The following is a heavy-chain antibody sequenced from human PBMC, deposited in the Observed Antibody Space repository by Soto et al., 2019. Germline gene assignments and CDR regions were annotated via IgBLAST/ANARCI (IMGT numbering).Heavy chain of an antibody. J-gene: IGHJ3*02. CDR3: SRPRGYSVLDCYDI. Sequence: PAGSLSLSCVASGFSFITYAMSWVRQAPGKGLEWISALTSSGGDTYNAAPVKGRFTISRATSMNALYLQMNSLSIENTSVYCCSRPRGYSVLDCYDIWGQGTMVTVSS. CDR2: LTSSGGDT. V-gene: IGHV3-23*01. D-gene: IGHD1-1*01. CDR1: GFSFITYA.